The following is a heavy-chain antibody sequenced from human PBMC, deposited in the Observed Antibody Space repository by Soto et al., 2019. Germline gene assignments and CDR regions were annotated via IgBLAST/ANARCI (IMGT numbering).Heavy chain of an antibody. Sequence: LRLSCAASGFTFRNFAMNWVRQAPGKGLEWVSGISVSGGTTYYADSVRGRFTVSRDNSKNSVFLQMNSLRAEDTAVYFCAKGMYYYDSSGYRLFDYWGQGTLVTVSS. CDR2: ISVSGGTT. J-gene: IGHJ4*02. CDR3: AKGMYYYDSSGYRLFDY. CDR1: GFTFRNFA. V-gene: IGHV3-23*01. D-gene: IGHD3-22*01.